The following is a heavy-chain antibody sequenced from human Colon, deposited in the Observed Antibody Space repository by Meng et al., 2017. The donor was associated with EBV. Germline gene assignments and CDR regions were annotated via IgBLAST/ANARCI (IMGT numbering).Heavy chain of an antibody. CDR1: GGSIGIYY. Sequence: VQLQEPRLGLWKPSDALCLTRPVSGGSIGIYYWSWIRRPPGKGLEWIGYIYYSGSTNYNPSLKSRVTISVDTSKNQFSLKLSSVTAADTAVYYCARHFINWFDPWGQGTLVTVSS. CDR2: IYYSGST. CDR3: ARHFINWFDP. V-gene: IGHV4-59*08. J-gene: IGHJ5*02.